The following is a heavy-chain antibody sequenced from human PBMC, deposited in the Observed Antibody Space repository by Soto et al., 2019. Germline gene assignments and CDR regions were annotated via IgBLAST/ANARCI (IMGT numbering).Heavy chain of an antibody. Sequence: GESLKISCKGSGYSFTSYWIGWVRQMPGKGLEWMGIIYPGDSDTRYSPSFQGQVTISADKSISTAYLQWSSLKASDTAMYYCARHSHCSSTSCYTRVYYYYYGMDVWGQGTTVTAP. CDR1: GYSFTSYW. CDR3: ARHSHCSSTSCYTRVYYYYYGMDV. D-gene: IGHD2-2*02. CDR2: IYPGDSDT. J-gene: IGHJ6*02. V-gene: IGHV5-51*01.